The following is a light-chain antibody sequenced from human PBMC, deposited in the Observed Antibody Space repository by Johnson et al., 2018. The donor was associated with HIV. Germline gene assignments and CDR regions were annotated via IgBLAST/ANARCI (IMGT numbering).Light chain of an antibody. CDR3: GTWDSSLTSYV. J-gene: IGLJ1*01. Sequence: QSVLTQPPSVSAAPGQKVTISCSGSSSNIGSNSVSWYQDVPGTAPKLLIYDNNKRPSGIPGRFSGSKSGPSATLGITGLQTGDEADYYCGTWDSSLTSYVFGAGTKVTVL. CDR1: SSNIGSNS. V-gene: IGLV1-51*01. CDR2: DNN.